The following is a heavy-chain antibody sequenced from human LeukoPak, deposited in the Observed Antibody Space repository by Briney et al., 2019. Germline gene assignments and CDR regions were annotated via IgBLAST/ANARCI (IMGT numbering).Heavy chain of an antibody. Sequence: PSETLSLTCTVSGGSISSHYWSWIRQPPGKGLEWIGYIYYSGSTNYNPSLKSRVTISVDTSKNQFSLKLSSVTAADTAVYYCARAKVVPGWYNWFDPWGQGTLVTVSS. D-gene: IGHD2-15*01. J-gene: IGHJ5*02. V-gene: IGHV4-59*11. CDR2: IYYSGST. CDR3: ARAKVVPGWYNWFDP. CDR1: GGSISSHY.